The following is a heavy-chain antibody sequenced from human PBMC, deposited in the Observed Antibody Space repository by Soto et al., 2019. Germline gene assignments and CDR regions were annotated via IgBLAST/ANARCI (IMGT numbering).Heavy chain of an antibody. CDR3: ARGGGYYHYGMDV. J-gene: IGHJ6*02. CDR1: GFTFSDFY. CDR2: ISGTSSYT. D-gene: IGHD3-10*01. V-gene: IGHV3-11*06. Sequence: GGSLRLSCAASGFTFSDFYMSWIRQAPGKGLEWLSYISGTSSYTNYADSVKGRFTISRDNAKNSLYLQINSLRAEDTAVYYCARGGGYYHYGMDVWGQGTTVTVSS.